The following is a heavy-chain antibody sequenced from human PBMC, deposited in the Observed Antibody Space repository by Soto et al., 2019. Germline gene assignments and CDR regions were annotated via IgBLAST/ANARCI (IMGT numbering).Heavy chain of an antibody. V-gene: IGHV3-33*01. CDR2: IWYDGSNK. CDR1: GFTFSSYG. Sequence: GGSLRLSCAASGFTFSSYGMHWVRQAPGKGLEWVAVIWYDGSNKYYADSVKGRFTISRDNSKSTLYLQMNSLRAEDTAVYYCARDPDTAMIPFDYWGQGTLVTVSS. J-gene: IGHJ4*02. D-gene: IGHD5-18*01. CDR3: ARDPDTAMIPFDY.